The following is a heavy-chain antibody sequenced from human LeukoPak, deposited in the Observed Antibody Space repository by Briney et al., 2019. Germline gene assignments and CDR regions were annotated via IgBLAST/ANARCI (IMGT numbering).Heavy chain of an antibody. V-gene: IGHV4-38-2*02. CDR2: IYHSGST. J-gene: IGHJ6*02. CDR3: ARVKYGTMLLHYYGMDV. D-gene: IGHD1-7*01. Sequence: SETLSLTCTVSGYSISSGYYWGWIRQPPGKGLEWIGSIYHSGSTYYNSSLKSRVTISVDTSKNQFSLKLSSVTAADTAVYYCARVKYGTMLLHYYGMDVWGQGTTVTVSS. CDR1: GYSISSGYY.